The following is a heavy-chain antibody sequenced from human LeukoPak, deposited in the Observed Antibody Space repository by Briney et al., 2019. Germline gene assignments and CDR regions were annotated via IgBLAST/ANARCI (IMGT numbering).Heavy chain of an antibody. CDR2: INHSGST. D-gene: IGHD3-10*01. CDR3: AKRTRLDYYGSGSYYSS. V-gene: IGHV4-34*01. CDR1: GGSFSGYY. J-gene: IGHJ4*02. Sequence: PSETLSLTCAVYGGSFSGYYWSWIRQPPGKGLEWIGEINHSGSTNYNPSLKSRVTISVDTSKNQFSPKLSSVTAPDTAVYYCAKRTRLDYYGSGSYYSSWGQGTLVTVSS.